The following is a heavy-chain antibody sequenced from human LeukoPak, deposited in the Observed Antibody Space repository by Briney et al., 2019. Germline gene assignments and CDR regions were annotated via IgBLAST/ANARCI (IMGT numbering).Heavy chain of an antibody. V-gene: IGHV3-33*01. Sequence: GRSLRPSCAASGFTFSSYGMHWVRQAPGKGLEWVAVIWYDGSNKYYADSVKGRFTISRDNSKNTLYLQMNSLRAEDTAVYYCARSGYYDSSGYHHYFDYWGQGTLVTVSS. CDR2: IWYDGSNK. CDR1: GFTFSSYG. CDR3: ARSGYYDSSGYHHYFDY. J-gene: IGHJ4*02. D-gene: IGHD3-22*01.